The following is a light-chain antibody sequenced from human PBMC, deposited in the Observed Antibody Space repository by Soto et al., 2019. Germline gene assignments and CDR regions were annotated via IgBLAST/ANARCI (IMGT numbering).Light chain of an antibody. V-gene: IGLV1-47*02. CDR2: SNN. CDR1: SPNIGSNY. Sequence: QSVLTQPPSASGTPGQRVTISCSGSSPNIGSNYVYWYQQLPGTDPKLPIYSNNQRPSGVPDRFSGSKSGTSASLAISGLRSEDEADYYCAAWDDSLSGYVFGTGTKLTVL. CDR3: AAWDDSLSGYV. J-gene: IGLJ1*01.